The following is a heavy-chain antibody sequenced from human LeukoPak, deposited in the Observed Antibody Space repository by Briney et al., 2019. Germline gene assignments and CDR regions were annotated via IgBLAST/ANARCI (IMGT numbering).Heavy chain of an antibody. CDR1: GGSISSYY. Sequence: PSETPSLTCTVSGGSISSYYWSWIRQPPGKGLEWIGYIFYSGNTNYNPSLKSRVTISVDTSKNQFSLKLSSVTAADTAVYYCTRGGNWAFDYWGQGTLVTVSS. CDR3: TRGGNWAFDY. J-gene: IGHJ4*02. D-gene: IGHD4-23*01. V-gene: IGHV4-59*01. CDR2: IFYSGNT.